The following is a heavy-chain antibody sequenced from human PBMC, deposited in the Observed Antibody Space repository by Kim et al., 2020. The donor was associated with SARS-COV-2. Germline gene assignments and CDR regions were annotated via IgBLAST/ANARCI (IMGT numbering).Heavy chain of an antibody. J-gene: IGHJ6*03. CDR2: INLIGST. V-gene: IGHV4-34*01. CDR1: GGSFSGYY. CDR3: ARGYRGITIFGVVTKGYYYYMDV. D-gene: IGHD3-3*01. Sequence: SETLSLTCAVYGGSFSGYYWSWIRQPPGKGLEWIGEINLIGSTNYNPSLKSRVTISVDTSKNQFSLKLSSVTAADTAVYYCARGYRGITIFGVVTKGYYYYMDVWGKGTTVTVSS.